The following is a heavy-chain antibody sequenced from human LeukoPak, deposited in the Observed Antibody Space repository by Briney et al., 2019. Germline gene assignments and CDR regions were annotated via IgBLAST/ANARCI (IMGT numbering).Heavy chain of an antibody. CDR2: IRSKVYGGTP. CDR3: SRDQTPYY. CDR1: GFTFVIFV. V-gene: IGHV3-49*04. Sequence: GGSLRFSGIISGFTFVIFVMTGVSRAPGKGLEGVGFIRSKVYGGTPEYAASVKGRFTISRNDSKGIAYLQMNSLKTEDTAVYYCSRDQTPYYWGQGTLVTVSS. J-gene: IGHJ4*02.